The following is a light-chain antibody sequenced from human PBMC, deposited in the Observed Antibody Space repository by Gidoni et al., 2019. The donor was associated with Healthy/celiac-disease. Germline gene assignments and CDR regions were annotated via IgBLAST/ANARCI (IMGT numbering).Light chain of an antibody. Sequence: ELVMTQSPATLSVSQGERATLACRASQIVSSNLAWYQQKPGQAPMLLIYGSSTRATGIPARFSGSGSGTEFTLTISSLHSEDFAVYYCQQYNNWWTFGQGTKVEIK. J-gene: IGKJ1*01. V-gene: IGKV3-15*01. CDR1: QIVSSN. CDR3: QQYNNWWT. CDR2: GSS.